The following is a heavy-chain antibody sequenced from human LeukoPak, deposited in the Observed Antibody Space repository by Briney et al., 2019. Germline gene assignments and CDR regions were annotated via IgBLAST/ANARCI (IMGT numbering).Heavy chain of an antibody. V-gene: IGHV1-2*02. J-gene: IGHJ4*02. Sequence: ASVKVSCKASGYTFTGYYMHWVRQAPGQGLEWMGWINPNSGGTNYAQKFQGRVTMTRDTSISTAYMELSRLRSDDMAVYYCARGAGLLWFGELFYWGQGTLVTVSS. CDR1: GYTFTGYY. D-gene: IGHD3-10*01. CDR3: ARGAGLLWFGELFY. CDR2: INPNSGGT.